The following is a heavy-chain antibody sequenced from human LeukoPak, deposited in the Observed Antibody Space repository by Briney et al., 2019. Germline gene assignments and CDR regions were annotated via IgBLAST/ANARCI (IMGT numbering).Heavy chain of an antibody. CDR3: ARENLRFGELLSFDY. J-gene: IGHJ4*02. Sequence: ASVKVSCKASGGTFSSYAISWVRQAPGQGLEWMGGIIPIFGTANYAQKFQGRVTITADESTSTAYMERSSLRSEDTAVYYCARENLRFGELLSFDYWGQGTLVTVSS. CDR2: IIPIFGTA. CDR1: GGTFSSYA. D-gene: IGHD3-10*01. V-gene: IGHV1-69*13.